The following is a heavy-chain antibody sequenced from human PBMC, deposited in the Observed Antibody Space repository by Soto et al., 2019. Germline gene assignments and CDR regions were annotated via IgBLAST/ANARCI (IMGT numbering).Heavy chain of an antibody. J-gene: IGHJ4*02. Sequence: QVQLVESGGGVVQPGRSLRLSCATSGFTFSHYGMHWVRQAPGKGLEWVAAIKSDGSDEYYLDSVKGRFTISRDNSKNTLSLKINGLRAEDAAVYYCARDDDTSGHSSHFGYWGQGTLVTV. CDR3: ARDDDTSGHSSHFGY. V-gene: IGHV3-33*01. CDR2: IKSDGSDE. D-gene: IGHD3-22*01. CDR1: GFTFSHYG.